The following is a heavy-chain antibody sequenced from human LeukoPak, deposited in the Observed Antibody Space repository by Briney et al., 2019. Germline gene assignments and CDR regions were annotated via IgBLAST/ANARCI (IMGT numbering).Heavy chain of an antibody. CDR2: MNPNSGNT. CDR3: ARALTYYDFWSGYYTLYYFDY. J-gene: IGHJ4*02. CDR1: GYTFTSYD. V-gene: IGHV1-8*03. D-gene: IGHD3-3*01. Sequence: GASVTVSCKASGYTFTSYDINWVRQATGQGLEWMGWMNPNSGNTGYAQKFQGRVTITRNTSISTAYMELSSLRSEDTAVYYCARALTYYDFWSGYYTLYYFDYWGQGTLVTVSS.